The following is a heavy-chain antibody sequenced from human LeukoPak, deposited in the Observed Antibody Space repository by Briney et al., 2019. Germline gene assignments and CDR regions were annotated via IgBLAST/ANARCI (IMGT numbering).Heavy chain of an antibody. CDR3: ARDPYYYGSGPQRAFDI. D-gene: IGHD3-10*01. CDR2: IYHSGST. Sequence: SQTLSLTCTVSGGSISSGGYYWSWIRQPPGKGLEWIGYIYHSGSTYYNPSLKSRVTISVDRSKNQFSLKLSSVTAADTAVYYCARDPYYYGSGPQRAFDIWGQGTMVTVSS. V-gene: IGHV4-30-2*01. J-gene: IGHJ3*02. CDR1: GGSISSGGYY.